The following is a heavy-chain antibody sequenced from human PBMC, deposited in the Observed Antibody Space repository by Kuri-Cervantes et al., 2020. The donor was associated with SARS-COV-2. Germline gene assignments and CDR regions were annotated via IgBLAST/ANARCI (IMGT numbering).Heavy chain of an antibody. CDR1: GGSISSYY. CDR2: IYYGGST. Sequence: SETLSLTCTVSGGSISSYYWSWIRQPPGKGLEWIGYIYYGGSTYYNPSLKSRVTISVDTSKNQFSLKLSSVTAADTAVYYCARSYCGGDCYSSNAFDIWGQGTMVTVSS. CDR3: ARSYCGGDCYSSNAFDI. V-gene: IGHV4-59*12. J-gene: IGHJ3*02. D-gene: IGHD2-21*02.